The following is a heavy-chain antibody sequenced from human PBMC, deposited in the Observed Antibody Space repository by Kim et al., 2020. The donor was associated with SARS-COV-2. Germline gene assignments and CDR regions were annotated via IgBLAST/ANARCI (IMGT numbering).Heavy chain of an antibody. CDR2: IYYSGST. V-gene: IGHV4-59*01. J-gene: IGHJ2*01. CDR1: GGSISSYY. CDR3: ARDFDYGGQTGLGYWYFDL. D-gene: IGHD4-17*01. Sequence: SETLSLTCTVSGGSISSYYWSWIRQPPGKGLEWIGYIYYSGSTNYNPSLKSRVTISVDTSKNQFSLKLSSVTAADTAVYYCARDFDYGGQTGLGYWYFDLWGRGTLVTVSS.